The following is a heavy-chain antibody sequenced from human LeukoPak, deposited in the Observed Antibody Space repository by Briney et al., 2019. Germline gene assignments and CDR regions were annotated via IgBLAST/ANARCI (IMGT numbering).Heavy chain of an antibody. V-gene: IGHV3-48*04. D-gene: IGHD3-10*01. J-gene: IGHJ3*02. CDR3: ARSELLWFGELPYDAFDI. CDR2: ISSSSSTI. CDR1: GFTFSSYS. Sequence: GGSLRLSCAASGFTFSSYSMNWVRQAPGKGLEWVSYISSSSSTIYYADSVKGRFTISRDNAKNSLYLQMNSLRAEDTAVYYCARSELLWFGELPYDAFDIWGQGTMVTVSS.